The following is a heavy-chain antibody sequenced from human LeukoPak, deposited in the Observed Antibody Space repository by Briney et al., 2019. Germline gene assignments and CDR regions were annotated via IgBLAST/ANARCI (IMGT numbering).Heavy chain of an antibody. CDR2: IYSDAST. D-gene: IGHD5-18*01. V-gene: IGHV3-53*01. J-gene: IGHJ4*02. CDR3: AKTGPERGYSFGYDY. CDR1: GFTVSNNS. Sequence: GGSLRLSCAASGFTVSNNSMSWVRQAPGTGLEWVSLIYSDASTSYADSVKGRFTISRDNSENTLYLQMNSLRAEDTAVYYCAKTGPERGYSFGYDYWGQGTLVIVSS.